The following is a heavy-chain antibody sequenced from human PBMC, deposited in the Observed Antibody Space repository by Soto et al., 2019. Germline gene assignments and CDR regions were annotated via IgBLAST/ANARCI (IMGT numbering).Heavy chain of an antibody. V-gene: IGHV3-23*01. J-gene: IGHJ4*02. CDR2: IRSSGGHT. Sequence: PGGSLRLSCEASGFTFSNSAMSWVRHVPGKGLEWAAGIRSSGGHTNYADSVKGRFTISRDNSKDTLYLQMNSLRAEDTALYYCAKVQEFCGFNCYIVDSWGQGVLVTVSS. CDR1: GFTFSNSA. D-gene: IGHD2-21*02. CDR3: AKVQEFCGFNCYIVDS.